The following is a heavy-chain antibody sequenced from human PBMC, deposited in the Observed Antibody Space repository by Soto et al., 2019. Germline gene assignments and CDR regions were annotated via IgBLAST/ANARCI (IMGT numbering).Heavy chain of an antibody. CDR3: SKGLSPSYRDALTGPDY. Sequence: PGGSLRLSCAASGFTLSDYSMHWVRQAPGKGLEWVSVITGSRGKTYYADSGKGRLTISRDNSKNTLYLQMNSLRAEDTAVYYCSKGLSPSYRDALTGPDYWGQGTRVTVSS. V-gene: IGHV3-23*01. J-gene: IGHJ4*02. D-gene: IGHD3-9*01. CDR1: GFTLSDYS. CDR2: ITGSRGKT.